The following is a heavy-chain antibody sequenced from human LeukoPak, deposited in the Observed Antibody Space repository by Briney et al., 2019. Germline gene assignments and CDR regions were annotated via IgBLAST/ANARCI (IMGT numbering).Heavy chain of an antibody. CDR3: ARDPAYLRKGIHWFDP. J-gene: IGHJ5*02. D-gene: IGHD3-10*01. CDR2: IWYDGTGK. V-gene: IGHV3-33*01. CDR1: GFIFSSYG. Sequence: GGSLRLSCVASGFIFSSYGMHWVRQAPGKGLEWVAVIWYDGTGKYYADSVKGRFTVSRDNSKNTLYLQMNSLRVEDSAVYYCARDPAYLRKGIHWFDPWGQGTLVTVSS.